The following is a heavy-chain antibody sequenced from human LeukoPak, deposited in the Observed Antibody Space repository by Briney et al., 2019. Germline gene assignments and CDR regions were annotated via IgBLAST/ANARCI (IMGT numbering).Heavy chain of an antibody. D-gene: IGHD1-26*01. Sequence: ASVKVSCKASGYTFTSYDINWVRQATGQGLEWMGWMNPNSGNTGYAQKCQGRVTMTRNTSISTAYMELSSLRSEDTAVYYCASRRRELLGYYYYGMDVWGQGTTVTVSS. CDR2: MNPNSGNT. V-gene: IGHV1-8*01. CDR1: GYTFTSYD. J-gene: IGHJ6*02. CDR3: ASRRRELLGYYYYGMDV.